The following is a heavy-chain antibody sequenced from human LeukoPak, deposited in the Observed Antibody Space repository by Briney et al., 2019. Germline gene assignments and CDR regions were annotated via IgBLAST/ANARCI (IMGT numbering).Heavy chain of an antibody. Sequence: SETLSLTCAVYGGSFSGYYWSWIRQPPGKGLEWIGEINHSGSTNYNPSLKSRVTISVDTSKNQFSLKLSSVTAADTAVYYCARGVAARYGYFDCWGQGTLVTVSS. CDR2: INHSGST. D-gene: IGHD6-6*01. V-gene: IGHV4-34*01. CDR3: ARGVAARYGYFDC. CDR1: GGSFSGYY. J-gene: IGHJ4*02.